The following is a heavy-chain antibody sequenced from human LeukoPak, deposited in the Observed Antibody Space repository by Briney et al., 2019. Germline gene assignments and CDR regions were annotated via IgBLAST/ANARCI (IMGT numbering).Heavy chain of an antibody. CDR3: ARDSREGDTASGHYYYYMDV. V-gene: IGHV3-64*01. D-gene: IGHD5-18*01. Sequence: PGGSLRLSCAASGFTFSSYAMHWVRQAPGKGLEYVSAISSNGGSTYYANSVKGRFTISRDNSKNTLYLQMGSLRAEDMAVFYCARDSREGDTASGHYYYYMDVWGKGTTVTVSS. CDR2: ISSNGGST. CDR1: GFTFSSYA. J-gene: IGHJ6*03.